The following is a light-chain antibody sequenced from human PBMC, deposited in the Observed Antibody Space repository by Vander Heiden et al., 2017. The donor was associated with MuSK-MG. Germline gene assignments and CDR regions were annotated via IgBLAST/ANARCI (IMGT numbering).Light chain of an antibody. Sequence: SYVLTQPPSVSVAPGKTAGITCGGNNIGSKSVHWYQQKPGQAPVLVIYYDSDRPSGIPERFSGSNSGNTATLTISRVEAGDEADYYCQVWDSSSDPSVVFGGGTKLTVL. J-gene: IGLJ2*01. CDR2: YDS. CDR1: NIGSKS. V-gene: IGLV3-21*04. CDR3: QVWDSSSDPSVV.